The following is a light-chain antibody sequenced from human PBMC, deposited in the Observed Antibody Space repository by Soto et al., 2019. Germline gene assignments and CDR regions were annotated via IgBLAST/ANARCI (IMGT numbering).Light chain of an antibody. CDR1: QGITW. V-gene: IGKV1-12*01. J-gene: IGKJ4*01. CDR3: QQADRLPLT. Sequence: DIQMTQSPSSVSASVGDRVTITCRASQGITWLVWYQQKPGKAPKFLISAASSSQSGVPSRFSGSGSGTDFSLTISSLLSEDFATYFCQQADRLPLTFGGGTRVEI. CDR2: AAS.